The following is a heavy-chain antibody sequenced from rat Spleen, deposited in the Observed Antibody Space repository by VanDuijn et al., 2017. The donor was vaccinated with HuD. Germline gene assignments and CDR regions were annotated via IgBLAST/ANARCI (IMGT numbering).Heavy chain of an antibody. V-gene: IGHV5-31*01. CDR2: ITNAAGKV. Sequence: EVQLVESGGDLVQPGRSVRLSCAASGFTFNNYWMTWIRQAPGKGLEWVASITNAAGKVHYPDSVKGRFTISRDNAKITLYLQMNSLKSEDTATYYCTRDDYYSAVFDYWGQGVMVTVSS. CDR3: TRDDYYSAVFDY. J-gene: IGHJ2*01. D-gene: IGHD1-1*01. CDR1: GFTFNNYW.